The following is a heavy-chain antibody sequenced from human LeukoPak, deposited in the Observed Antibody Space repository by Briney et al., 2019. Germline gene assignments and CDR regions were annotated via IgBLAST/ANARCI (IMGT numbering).Heavy chain of an antibody. Sequence: GGSLRLSCAASGFTVSSNYMSWVRQAPGKGLEWVSVIYSGGSTYYSDSVKGRFTISRDSSKNTLYLQMNSLRAEDTAVYYCASDSDFSVVTANAFDIWGQGTMVTVSS. CDR2: IYSGGST. V-gene: IGHV3-53*01. J-gene: IGHJ3*02. D-gene: IGHD2-21*02. CDR3: ASDSDFSVVTANAFDI. CDR1: GFTVSSNY.